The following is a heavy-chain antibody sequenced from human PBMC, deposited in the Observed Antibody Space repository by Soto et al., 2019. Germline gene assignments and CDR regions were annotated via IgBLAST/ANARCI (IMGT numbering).Heavy chain of an antibody. CDR1: GFTFSSYA. V-gene: IGHV3-23*01. J-gene: IGHJ4*02. CDR2: ISGSGGST. Sequence: GGSLRLSCAASGFTFSSYAMSWVRQAPGKGLEWVSAISGSGGSTYYADSVKGRFTISRDNSKNTLYLQMNSLRAEDTAVYYCAKGRYSSGWPRRNFDYWGQGSLVTVSS. D-gene: IGHD6-19*01. CDR3: AKGRYSSGWPRRNFDY.